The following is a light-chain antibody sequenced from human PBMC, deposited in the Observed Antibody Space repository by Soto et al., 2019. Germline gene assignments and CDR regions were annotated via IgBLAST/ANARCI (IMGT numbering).Light chain of an antibody. CDR2: GNN. Sequence: QSVLTQPPSVSGAPGQRGTISCTGSSSNIGTSYDVHWYQQFPGTAPRLLIYGNNNRPSGVPDRFSGSKSGTSASLAITGLQVEDEADYYCQSYDSSLSGVLFGGGTQLTVL. J-gene: IGLJ2*01. CDR3: QSYDSSLSGVL. V-gene: IGLV1-40*01. CDR1: SSNIGTSYD.